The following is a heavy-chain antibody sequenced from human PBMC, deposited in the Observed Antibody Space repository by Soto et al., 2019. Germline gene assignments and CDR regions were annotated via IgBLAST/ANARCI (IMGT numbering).Heavy chain of an antibody. CDR3: ARQYYFGSGSYYNPPFDL. V-gene: IGHV4-39*01. CDR2: IYYSGNT. CDR1: GGSISSSSYY. J-gene: IGHJ4*02. D-gene: IGHD3-10*01. Sequence: PSETLSLTCTVSGGSISSSSYYWGWIRQPPGKGLEWIGSIYYSGNTYYNPSLKSRVTISVDTAKNQFSLKLSSVTAADTAVYYCARQYYFGSGSYYNPPFDLWGQVTLVTVSS.